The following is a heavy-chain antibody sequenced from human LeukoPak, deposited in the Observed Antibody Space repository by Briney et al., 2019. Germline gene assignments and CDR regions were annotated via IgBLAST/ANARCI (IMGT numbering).Heavy chain of an antibody. V-gene: IGHV3-66*01. D-gene: IGHD1-26*01. J-gene: IGHJ4*02. CDR1: GFTVSSSY. CDR3: TRETGATDS. Sequence: GGSLRLSCAVSGFTVSSSYMSWVRQAPEGKGLEWVSVIYSDGSTYYADSVRGRFTISRDNSKNMLYLQMNSLRAEDTGLYYCTRETGATDSWGQGALVTVSS. CDR2: IYSDGST.